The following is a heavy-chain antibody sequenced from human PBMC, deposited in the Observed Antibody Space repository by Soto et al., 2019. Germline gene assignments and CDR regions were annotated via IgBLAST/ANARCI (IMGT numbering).Heavy chain of an antibody. V-gene: IGHV1-18*01. CDR1: GYTFTTYG. CDR3: ARDGRNVSVNSYPPSFDH. J-gene: IGHJ4*02. D-gene: IGHD3-10*01. CDR2: ISAYNGNT. Sequence: GASVKVSCKASGYTFTTYGISWVRQAPGQGLEWMGWISAYNGNTNYAQKFQGRVTMTTDTSTNTAYMEMRSLTSDDTAVYYCARDGRNVSVNSYPPSFDHCAQGTLVTFSS.